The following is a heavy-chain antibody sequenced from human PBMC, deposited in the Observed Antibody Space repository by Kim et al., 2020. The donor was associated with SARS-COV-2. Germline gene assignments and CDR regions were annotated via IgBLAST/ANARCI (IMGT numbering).Heavy chain of an antibody. D-gene: IGHD6-13*01. CDR2: MYYSGST. J-gene: IGHJ2*01. Sequence: SETLSLTCNVSGDSISNTGYFWGWIRQPPGKGLEWIGTMYYSGSTYYNPSLKSRVTMSLDTSKNQFSLRLSSVTASDTAFYYCATYTWPRIVAAGSWYFDLWGRGTLVTVSS. CDR3: ATYTWPRIVAAGSWYFDL. CDR1: GDSISNTGYF. V-gene: IGHV4-39*01.